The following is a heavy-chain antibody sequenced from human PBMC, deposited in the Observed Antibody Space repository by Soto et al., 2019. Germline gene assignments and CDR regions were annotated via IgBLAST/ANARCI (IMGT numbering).Heavy chain of an antibody. Sequence: QVQLVESGGGVVQHGRSLRLSCAASGFTFSSYGMHWVRQAPGKGLEWVAVIWYDGSNKYYADSVKDRFTISRDNSKNTMYLQMNSLRAEDTAVYYCARDVMVTARVMWYCNLWGRGTLVTVS. CDR3: ARDVMVTARVMWYCNL. CDR2: IWYDGSNK. J-gene: IGHJ2*01. V-gene: IGHV3-33*01. CDR1: GFTFSSYG. D-gene: IGHD2-21*02.